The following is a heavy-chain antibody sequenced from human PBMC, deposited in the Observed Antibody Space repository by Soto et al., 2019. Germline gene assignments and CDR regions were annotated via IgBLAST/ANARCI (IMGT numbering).Heavy chain of an antibody. D-gene: IGHD2-2*01. CDR1: GFTFETYG. CDR2: ISYDGSNK. J-gene: IGHJ4*02. V-gene: IGHV3-30*18. Sequence: QVQLVESGGGVVQPGRSLRLSCAASGFTFETYGMHWVRQAPGKGLEWMAVISYDGSNKYYADSVKGRFTISRDNAKNPLYMQMNGLRAEDTAIYYCAKDHIVAAAPDYWGQGNLVTVSS. CDR3: AKDHIVAAAPDY.